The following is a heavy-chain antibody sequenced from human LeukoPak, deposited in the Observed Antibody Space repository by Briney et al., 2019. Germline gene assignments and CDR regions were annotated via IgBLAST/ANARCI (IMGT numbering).Heavy chain of an antibody. V-gene: IGHV4-59*11. Sequence: SETLSLTCTVSGGSISSHYWSWIRQPPGKGLEWIGYIYYSGSTNYNPSLKSRVTISVDTSKNQFSLKLSSVTAADTAVYYCARAIAAAGTLYWLDPWGQGTLVTVSS. J-gene: IGHJ5*02. CDR3: ARAIAAAGTLYWLDP. D-gene: IGHD6-13*01. CDR1: GGSISSHY. CDR2: IYYSGST.